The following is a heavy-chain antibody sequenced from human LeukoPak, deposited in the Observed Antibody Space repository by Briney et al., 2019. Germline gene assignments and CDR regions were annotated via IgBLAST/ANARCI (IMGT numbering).Heavy chain of an antibody. CDR3: ARDGGYTWFDP. CDR2: IYYSGST. Sequence: NSSETLSLTCTVSGGSISSYYWSWIRQPPGKGLEWIGYIYYSGSTNYNPSLKSRVTISVDTSKNQFSLKLSSVTAADTAVCYCARDGGYTWFDPWGQGTLVTVSS. CDR1: GGSISSYY. V-gene: IGHV4-59*01. J-gene: IGHJ5*02. D-gene: IGHD3-16*02.